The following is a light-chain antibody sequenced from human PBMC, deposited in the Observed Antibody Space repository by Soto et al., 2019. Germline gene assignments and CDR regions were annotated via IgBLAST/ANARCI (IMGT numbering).Light chain of an antibody. CDR3: GTWDSSLSAYV. CDR1: SSNIGNNY. V-gene: IGLV1-51*01. J-gene: IGLJ1*01. CDR2: DNN. Sequence: QSVLTQPPSVSAAPGQMVTISCSGSSSNIGNNYVSWYQQLPGTAPKLLIYDNNKRPSGIPDRFSGSKSGTSATLGITGLQTGDEADYYCGTWDSSLSAYVFGTGTKLPVL.